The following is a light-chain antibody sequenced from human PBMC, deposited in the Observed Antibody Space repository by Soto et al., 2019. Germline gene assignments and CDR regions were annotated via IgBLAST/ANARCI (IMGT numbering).Light chain of an antibody. Sequence: EIVLTQSPATVSLSPREKATLSCRASQSVSSSYLAWYQQKPGQAPSLLIYGASSSATGIPDRSSGSGSGTDFSLTISRLEPDFFVIYCSPSYICSLWT. CDR1: QSVSSSY. CDR3: PSYICSLWT. CDR2: GAS. V-gene: IGKV3-20*01. J-gene: IGKJ1*01.